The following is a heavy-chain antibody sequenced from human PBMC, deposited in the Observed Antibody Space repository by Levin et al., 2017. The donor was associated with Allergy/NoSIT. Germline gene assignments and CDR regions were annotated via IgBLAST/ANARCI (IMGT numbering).Heavy chain of an antibody. J-gene: IGHJ4*02. CDR2: ISGSGGRT. V-gene: IGHV3-23*01. CDR3: AKEGSGGSYGIY. D-gene: IGHD1-26*01. Sequence: KGLEWVSAISGSGGRTYYADSVKGRFTISRDNSKNTLFLQMNSLRAEDTAIYYCAKEGSGGSYGIYWGQGTLVTVSS.